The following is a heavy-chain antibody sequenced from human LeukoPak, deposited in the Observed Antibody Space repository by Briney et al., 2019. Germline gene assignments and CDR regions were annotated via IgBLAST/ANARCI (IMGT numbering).Heavy chain of an antibody. J-gene: IGHJ4*02. D-gene: IGHD4-17*01. Sequence: GGSLRLSCAASGFTFSSYGMHWVRQAPGKGLEWVAVISYDGSNKYCADSVKGRFTISRDNSKNTLYLQMNSLRAEDTAVYYCAKEGGDYDGGFLDYWGQGTLVTVSS. CDR2: ISYDGSNK. CDR1: GFTFSSYG. CDR3: AKEGGDYDGGFLDY. V-gene: IGHV3-30*18.